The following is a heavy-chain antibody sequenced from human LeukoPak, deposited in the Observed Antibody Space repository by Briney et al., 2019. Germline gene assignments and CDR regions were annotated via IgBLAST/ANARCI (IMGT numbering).Heavy chain of an antibody. J-gene: IGHJ4*02. CDR2: ISGNGAST. V-gene: IGHV3-23*01. CDR3: ARDGGSGSWDY. Sequence: GGSLRLSCAASGFTFSSSTMNWVRQVPGKGLDWVSVISGNGASTYYADSVKGRFTISRDNSKNTLYLQMNSLRAEDTAVYYCARDGGSGSWDYWGQGTLVTVSS. CDR1: GFTFSSST. D-gene: IGHD3-10*01.